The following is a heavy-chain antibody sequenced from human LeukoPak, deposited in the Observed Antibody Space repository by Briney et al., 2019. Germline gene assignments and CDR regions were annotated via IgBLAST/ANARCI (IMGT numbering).Heavy chain of an antibody. V-gene: IGHV3-21*01. CDR1: GFTFSSHW. CDR2: ISSSSSYI. CDR3: ARGDPDISFGVAGEAFDI. Sequence: GGSLRLSCAASGFTFSSHWMTWVRQAPGKGLEWVSSISSSSSYIYYADSMKGRFTISRDNAKKSLYLQMNSLRAEDTAVYYCARGDPDISFGVAGEAFDIWGQGTMVTVSS. D-gene: IGHD3-3*01. J-gene: IGHJ3*02.